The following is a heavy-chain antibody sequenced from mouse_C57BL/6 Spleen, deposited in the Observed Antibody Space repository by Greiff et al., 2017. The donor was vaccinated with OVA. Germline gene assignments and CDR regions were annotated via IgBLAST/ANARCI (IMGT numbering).Heavy chain of an antibody. CDR3: AREDFSYYGIYSCAY. D-gene: IGHD2-1*01. J-gene: IGHJ3*01. CDR1: GYTFTSYW. CDR2: IDPSDSYT. V-gene: IGHV1-50*01. Sequence: QVQLQQPGAELVKPGASVKLSCKASGYTFTSYWMQWVKQRPGQGLEWIGEIDPSDSYTNYNQKFKGKATLTVDTSSSTAYMQLSSLTSADSADYYCAREDFSYYGIYSCAYWGQGTLVTVSA.